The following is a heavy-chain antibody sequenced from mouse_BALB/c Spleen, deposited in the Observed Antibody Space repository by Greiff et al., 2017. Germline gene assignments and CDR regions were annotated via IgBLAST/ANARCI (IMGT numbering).Heavy chain of an antibody. Sequence: QVHVKQSGAELVRPGASVTLSCKASGYTFTDYEMHWVKQTPVHGLEWIGAIDPETGGTAYNQKLKGKATLTADKSSSTAYMELRSLTSEDSAVYYCTRSTNYAMDYWGQGTSVTVSS. CDR3: TRSTNYAMDY. CDR1: GYTFTDYE. CDR2: IDPETGGT. J-gene: IGHJ4*01. V-gene: IGHV1-15*01. D-gene: IGHD5-1*01.